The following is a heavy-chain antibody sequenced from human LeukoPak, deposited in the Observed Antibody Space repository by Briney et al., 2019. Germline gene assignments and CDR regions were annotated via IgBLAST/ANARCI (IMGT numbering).Heavy chain of an antibody. V-gene: IGHV4-61*01. CDR1: GGSVSGGNYY. D-gene: IGHD1-7*01. J-gene: IGHJ4*02. CDR2: IHYSGST. CDR3: TRTGSTGGY. Sequence: SETLSLTCTVSGGSVSGGNYYCSWIRQSPGKGLEWIGYIHYSGSTVYNPSLKSRVTMLIDMSKNQFSLNLSSATAADTAVYYCTRTGSTGGYWGQGTLVTVSS.